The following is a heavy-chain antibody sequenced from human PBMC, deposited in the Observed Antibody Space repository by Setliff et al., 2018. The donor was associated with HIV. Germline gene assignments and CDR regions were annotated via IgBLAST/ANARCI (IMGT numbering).Heavy chain of an antibody. Sequence: GGSLRLSCAASGFTVSSNYITWVRQAPGKGLEWVSVIYSGGTTLYRDSVRGRFTVSRDNSKNTLYLQMSSLRAEDTAVYYCAKDIGTTHLYYFDSWGQGTLVTVSS. V-gene: IGHV3-53*01. CDR1: GFTVSSNY. J-gene: IGHJ4*02. CDR2: IYSGGTT. CDR3: AKDIGTTHLYYFDS. D-gene: IGHD2-15*01.